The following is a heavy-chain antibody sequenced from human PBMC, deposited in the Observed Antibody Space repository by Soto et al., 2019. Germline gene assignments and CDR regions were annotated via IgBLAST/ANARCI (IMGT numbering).Heavy chain of an antibody. J-gene: IGHJ4*02. CDR1: GGSFSCYY. Sequence: PSETLSLTCAVYGGSFSCYYWSWIRQPPGKGLEWIGEINHSGSTNYNPSLKSRVTISVDTSKNQFSLKLSSVTAADTAVYYCARTRGTFDYWGQGTLVTVSS. V-gene: IGHV4-34*01. CDR3: ARTRGTFDY. CDR2: INHSGST.